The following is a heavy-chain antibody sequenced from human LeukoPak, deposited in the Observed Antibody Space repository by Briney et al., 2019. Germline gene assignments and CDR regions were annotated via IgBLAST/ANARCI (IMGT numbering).Heavy chain of an antibody. J-gene: IGHJ4*02. D-gene: IGHD6-19*01. CDR1: GYTFTSYG. CDR3: ASIKLGAVAGYYFDY. CDR2: ISAYNGNP. Sequence: DSVTVSCTASGYTFTSYGMSWVRQAPGQGLEWMGWISAYNGNPNYAQKLQGTVTMTADTPTSTAYMELRSLRSDDTAVYYCASIKLGAVAGYYFDYWGQGTLVTVSS. V-gene: IGHV1-18*01.